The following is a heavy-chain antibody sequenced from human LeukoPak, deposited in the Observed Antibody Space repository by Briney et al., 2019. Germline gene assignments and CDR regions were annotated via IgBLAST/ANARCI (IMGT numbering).Heavy chain of an antibody. CDR2: MNPNSGNT. V-gene: IGHV1-8*01. CDR1: GYTFTSYD. CDR3: AKSLGYGSGNFYFDY. Sequence: ASVKVSCKASGYTFTSYDINWVRQATGQGLEWMGWMNPNSGNTGYAQKFQGRVTMTRNTSISTAYMELSSLRSEDTAIYYCAKSLGYGSGNFYFDYWGQGTLVTVSS. J-gene: IGHJ4*02. D-gene: IGHD3-10*01.